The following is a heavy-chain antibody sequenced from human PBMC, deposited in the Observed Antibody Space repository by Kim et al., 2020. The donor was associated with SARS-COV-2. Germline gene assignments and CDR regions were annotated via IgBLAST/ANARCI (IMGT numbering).Heavy chain of an antibody. CDR1: GFTFSSYA. V-gene: IGHV3-23*01. CDR2: VSGSGVTT. CDR3: AKGGYSSSQNPSHFDY. J-gene: IGHJ4*02. D-gene: IGHD6-6*01. Sequence: GGSLRLSCAASGFTFSSYAMSWVRQAPGKGLEWVSAVSGSGVTTYYADSVKGRFTISRDNSRNSLYLQMNSLRAEDTAIYYCAKGGYSSSQNPSHFDYWGQGTLVTVSS.